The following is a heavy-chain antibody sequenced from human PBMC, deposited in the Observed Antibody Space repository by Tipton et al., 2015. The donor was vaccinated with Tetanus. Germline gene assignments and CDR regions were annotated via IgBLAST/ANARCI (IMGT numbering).Heavy chain of an antibody. D-gene: IGHD3-3*01. V-gene: IGHV4-61*01. Sequence: TLSLTCTVFGGSVSSGSYYWAWIRQLPGKGLEYIGYILYGASTHYNPSLKSRVTVSADPSQNQFSLNLNSVTAADTAVYYCARIHDFLSGHFDFWGQGTLVTVSS. CDR3: ARIHDFLSGHFDF. J-gene: IGHJ4*02. CDR2: ILYGAST. CDR1: GGSVSSGSYY.